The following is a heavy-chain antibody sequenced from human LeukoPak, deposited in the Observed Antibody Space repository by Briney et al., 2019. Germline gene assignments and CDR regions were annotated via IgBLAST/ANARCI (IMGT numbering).Heavy chain of an antibody. V-gene: IGHV3-21*04. J-gene: IGHJ5*02. CDR2: ISGSSYYI. D-gene: IGHD2-2*01. Sequence: PGGSLRLSCAASGFTFSSYSMNWVRQAPGKGLEWVSSISGSSYYIYYADSVKGRFTISRDNAKNSLYLQTNNLRPEDTAVYYCARDTRVRYCSSTSCTYNWFDPWGQGTLVTVSS. CDR1: GFTFSSYS. CDR3: ARDTRVRYCSSTSCTYNWFDP.